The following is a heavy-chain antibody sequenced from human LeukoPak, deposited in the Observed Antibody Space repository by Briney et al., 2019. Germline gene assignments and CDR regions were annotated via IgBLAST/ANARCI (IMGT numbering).Heavy chain of an antibody. CDR1: GGTFSSYA. Sequence: GASVTVSCKASGGTFSSYAISWVRQAPGQGLEWMGGIIPIFCTANYAQKFQGRVTITADKSTSTAYMELSSLRSEDTAVYYCARDSETGYSPYFDYWGQGTLVTVSS. V-gene: IGHV1-69*06. CDR2: IIPIFCTA. D-gene: IGHD3-9*01. J-gene: IGHJ4*02. CDR3: ARDSETGYSPYFDY.